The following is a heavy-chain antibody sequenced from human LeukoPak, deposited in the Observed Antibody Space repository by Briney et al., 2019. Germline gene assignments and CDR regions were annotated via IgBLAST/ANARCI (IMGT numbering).Heavy chain of an antibody. V-gene: IGHV4-38-2*02. CDR3: ARDPAMYSSSDY. D-gene: IGHD6-6*01. CDR1: GYSISSGYY. Sequence: SETLSLTCTVSGYSISSGYYWGWIRQPPGKGLEWIGSIYHSGSTYYNPSLKSRVTISVDTSKNQFSLKLSSVTAADTAVYYCARDPAMYSSSDYWGQGTLVTVSS. J-gene: IGHJ4*02. CDR2: IYHSGST.